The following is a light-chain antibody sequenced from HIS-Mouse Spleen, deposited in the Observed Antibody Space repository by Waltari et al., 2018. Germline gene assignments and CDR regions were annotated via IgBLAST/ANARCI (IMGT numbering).Light chain of an antibody. V-gene: IGLV2-11*01. CDR2: DVS. CDR1: SSDVGGYNY. J-gene: IGLJ2*01. Sequence: QSALTQPRSVSGSPGQSVTISCTGTSSDVGGYNYVSWYQPHPGKAPKLMIYDVSKRPSGFPVRFSGSKSGNTASLTISGLQAEDEADYYCCSYAGSYTVVFGGGTKLTVL. CDR3: CSYAGSYTVV.